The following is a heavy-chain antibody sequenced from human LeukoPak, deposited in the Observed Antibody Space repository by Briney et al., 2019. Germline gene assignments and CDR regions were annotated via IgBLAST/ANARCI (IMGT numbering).Heavy chain of an antibody. CDR3: ARDQGDIVATPGTFDY. V-gene: IGHV1-2*02. D-gene: IGHD5-12*01. J-gene: IGHJ4*02. Sequence: ASVKVSCKASGYTFTGYYMHWVRQAPGQGLEWMGWINPNSGGTNHAQKFQGRVTMTRDTSISTAYMELSRLRSDDTAVYYCARDQGDIVATPGTFDYWGQGTLVTVSS. CDR1: GYTFTGYY. CDR2: INPNSGGT.